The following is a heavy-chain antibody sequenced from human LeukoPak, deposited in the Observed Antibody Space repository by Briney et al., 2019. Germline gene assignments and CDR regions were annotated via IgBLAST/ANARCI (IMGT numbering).Heavy chain of an antibody. J-gene: IGHJ4*02. CDR3: ARSGRYDDFDY. V-gene: IGHV3-48*01. D-gene: IGHD6-19*01. CDR1: GFNFNIWS. CDR2: LSRSTTII. Sequence: GGSLRLSCAASGFNFNIWSMNWVRQAPGKGLEWISYLSRSTTIIYYADSVKGRFTISRDNAKNSLYLQMNSLRAEDTAMYYCARSGRYDDFDYLGQGTLVTVSS.